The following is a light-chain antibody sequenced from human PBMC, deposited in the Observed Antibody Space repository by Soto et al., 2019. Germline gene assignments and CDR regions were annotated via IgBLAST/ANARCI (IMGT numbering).Light chain of an antibody. J-gene: IGKJ1*01. CDR2: KAS. Sequence: DIQMTQSPSTLSGSVGDRVTITCRASQTISSWLAWYQQKPGKAPKLLIYKASTLKSGVPSRFSGSGSGTEFTLTISSLQPDDFATYYCHQYNSYFQTFGQGTKVDIK. CDR1: QTISSW. CDR3: HQYNSYFQT. V-gene: IGKV1-5*03.